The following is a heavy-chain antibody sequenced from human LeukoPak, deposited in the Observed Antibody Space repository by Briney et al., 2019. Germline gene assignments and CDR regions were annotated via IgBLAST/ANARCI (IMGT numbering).Heavy chain of an antibody. J-gene: IGHJ4*02. V-gene: IGHV3-7*01. CDR2: IKQDGSEK. Sequence: GGSLRLSCAASGFTFSSYWMSWVRQAPGKGLEWVANIKQDGSEKNYVDSVKGRFTISRDNAKNSLYLQMNSLRAEDTAVYYCARPPVMDYFDYWGQGTLVTVSS. CDR3: ARPPVMDYFDY. CDR1: GFTFSSYW. D-gene: IGHD3-16*01.